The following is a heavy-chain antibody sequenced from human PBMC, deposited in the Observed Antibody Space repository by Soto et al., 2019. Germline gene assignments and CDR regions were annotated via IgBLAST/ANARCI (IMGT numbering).Heavy chain of an antibody. CDR1: GGSISSYY. J-gene: IGHJ4*02. CDR2: IYYSGST. Sequence: QVQLQEAGPRLVKPSETLSLTCIVSGGSISSYYWSWIRQPPGKGLGWIGYIYYSGSTNYNPSLKTRVTISVDTSKNPSSLKLSPVTAADTAVYYCARAVVPATAPFDYWGQGTLVTVSS. V-gene: IGHV4-59*01. D-gene: IGHD2-2*01. CDR3: ARAVVPATAPFDY.